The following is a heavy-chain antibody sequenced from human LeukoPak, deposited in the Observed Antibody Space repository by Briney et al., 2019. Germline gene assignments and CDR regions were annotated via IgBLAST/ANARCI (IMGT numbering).Heavy chain of an antibody. Sequence: ASVKVSCKTFGYTFTNYGIIWVRQAPGQGLEWMGWISVYSGNTNYAQKLQGRVTITADTSTSTAYMELRSLRSDDTAVYYCARVRKGGSTTGYYWYFDLWGRGTLVTVSS. J-gene: IGHJ2*01. CDR2: ISVYSGNT. D-gene: IGHD4-17*01. CDR1: GYTFTNYG. V-gene: IGHV1-18*01. CDR3: ARVRKGGSTTGYYWYFDL.